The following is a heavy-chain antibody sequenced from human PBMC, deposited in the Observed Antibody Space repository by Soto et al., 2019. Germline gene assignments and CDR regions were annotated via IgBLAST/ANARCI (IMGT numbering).Heavy chain of an antibody. Sequence: GGSLRLSCAASGFTFSSYSMNWVRQAPGKGLEWVSSISSSSSYIYYADSVKGRFTISRDNAKNSLYLQMNSLRAEDTGVYYCTTDSRNTLPEIRFDYWGHGTQVTGSA. CDR1: GFTFSSYS. CDR2: ISSSSSYI. J-gene: IGHJ5*01. V-gene: IGHV3-21*03. CDR3: TTDSRNTLPEIRFDY. D-gene: IGHD2-15*01.